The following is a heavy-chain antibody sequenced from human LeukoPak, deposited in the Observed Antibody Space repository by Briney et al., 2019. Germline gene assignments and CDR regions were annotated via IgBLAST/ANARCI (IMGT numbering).Heavy chain of an antibody. J-gene: IGHJ4*02. Sequence: PRASVKVSCKASGYTFTGYYMHWVRQAPGQGLEWMGWINPNSGGTNYAQKFQGWVTMTRDTSISTAYMELSRLRSDDTAVYYCARAYCSGGSCMMELDYWGQGTLVTVSS. D-gene: IGHD2-15*01. CDR1: GYTFTGYY. V-gene: IGHV1-2*04. CDR3: ARAYCSGGSCMMELDY. CDR2: INPNSGGT.